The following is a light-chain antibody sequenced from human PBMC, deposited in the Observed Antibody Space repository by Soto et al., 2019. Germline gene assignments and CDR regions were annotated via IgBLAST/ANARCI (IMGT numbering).Light chain of an antibody. J-gene: IGLJ2*01. CDR1: SSDVGTYNY. CDR3: CSYAGGYTHAV. V-gene: IGLV2-11*01. Sequence: QSVLTQPRSVSGPPGQSVSISCSGTSSDVGTYNYVSWYQQHPGKAPKLMIYDVSKRPSGVPDRFSGSKSGNTASLTISGFQAEDEADYYCCSYAGGYTHAVFGGGTKVTVL. CDR2: DVS.